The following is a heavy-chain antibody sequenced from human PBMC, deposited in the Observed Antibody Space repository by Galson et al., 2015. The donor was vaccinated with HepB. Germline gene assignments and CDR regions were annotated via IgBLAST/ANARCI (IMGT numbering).Heavy chain of an antibody. V-gene: IGHV3-23*01. CDR1: GFTLNNYA. Sequence: SLRLSCAASGFTLNNYAMNWVRQAPGKGLEWVSVISYNGGRIYYADSVKGRFTISRDNSKNTLNLQMNSLRAEDTATYYCVKGEKGVDYWGQGTLVIVPS. CDR3: VKGEKGVDY. CDR2: ISYNGGRI. J-gene: IGHJ4*02.